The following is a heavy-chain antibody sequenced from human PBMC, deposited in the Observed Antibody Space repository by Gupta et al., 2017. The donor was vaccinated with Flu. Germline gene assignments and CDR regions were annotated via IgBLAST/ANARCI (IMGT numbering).Heavy chain of an antibody. D-gene: IGHD2-2*01. CDR1: GFTFSRYW. CDR2: IESDGSDT. J-gene: IGHJ4*02. CDR3: ARTGPARDFDY. V-gene: IGHV3-74*01. Sequence: CAASGFTFSRYWMHWVRQAPGKGLVWVSRIESDGSDTVYADSVKGRFTISRDNAKNTLYLQMDSLRAEDTAVYYCARTGPARDFDYWGQGTLVTVSS.